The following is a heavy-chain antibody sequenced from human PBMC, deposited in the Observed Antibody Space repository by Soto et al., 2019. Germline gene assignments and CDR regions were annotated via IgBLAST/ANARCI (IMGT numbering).Heavy chain of an antibody. CDR1: GFSLSHIRVG. D-gene: IGHD5-12*01. Sequence: QVTLKESGPVLVKPTETLTLTCTVSGFSLSHIRVGVGWIRQPPGKALEWLAHVFSNDAKSYSPSLKGRLTISRDTFRSQVVLTMTNVDPVDTATYFCARIERYSTYEYFDFWGQGTLVTVS. CDR2: VFSNDAK. CDR3: ARIERYSTYEYFDF. J-gene: IGHJ4*02. V-gene: IGHV2-26*01.